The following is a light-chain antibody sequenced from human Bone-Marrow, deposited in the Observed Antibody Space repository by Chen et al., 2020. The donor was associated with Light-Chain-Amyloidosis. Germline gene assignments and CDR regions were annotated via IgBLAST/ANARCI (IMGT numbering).Light chain of an antibody. V-gene: IGLV2-14*01. CDR3: SSYTITNTLV. J-gene: IGLJ1*01. Sequence: QSALTQPASVSGSPGQSITISCTGTSSDVGSDNHVSWYQQHPDKAPKLMIYEVTNRPSCVPDRVSGSKYANTASLTISGLQTEEEADYFCSSYTITNTLVFGSGTRVTVL. CDR2: EVT. CDR1: SSDVGSDNH.